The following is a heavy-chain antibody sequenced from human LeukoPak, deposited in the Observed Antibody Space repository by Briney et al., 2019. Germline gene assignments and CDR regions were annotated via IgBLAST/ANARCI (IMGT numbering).Heavy chain of an antibody. CDR2: ISSSSSYI. D-gene: IGHD3-16*01. CDR1: GFTFSSYS. V-gene: IGHV3-21*01. CDR3: ARERGGAHPSAFDI. J-gene: IGHJ3*02. Sequence: GGSLRLSCAASGFTFSSYSMNWVRQAPGKGLEWVSSISSSSSYIYYADSVRGRFTISRDNAKNSLYLQMNSLRAEDTAVYYCARERGGAHPSAFDIWGQGTMVTVSS.